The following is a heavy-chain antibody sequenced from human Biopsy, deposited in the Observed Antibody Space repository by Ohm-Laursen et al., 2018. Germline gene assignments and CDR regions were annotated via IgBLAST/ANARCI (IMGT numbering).Heavy chain of an antibody. V-gene: IGHV3-72*01. CDR3: ARDVGSSGWYYYGMDV. J-gene: IGHJ6*02. D-gene: IGHD6-19*01. CDR2: TRNNGKTYTK. CDR1: GFNLSAFA. Sequence: SLRLSCTAPGFNLSAFALHWVRLAPGKGLEWVGRTRNNGKTYTKEYAASVKGRFTISRDDSKNSLYLQMNSLKTEDTAVYFCARDVGSSGWYYYGMDVWGQGTTVTVSS.